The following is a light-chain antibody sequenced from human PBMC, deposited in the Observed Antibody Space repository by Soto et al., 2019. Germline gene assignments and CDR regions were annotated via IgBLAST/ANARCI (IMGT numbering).Light chain of an antibody. V-gene: IGKV3-15*01. Sequence: IVMTQSPATLSVSPGDRVTLSCRSSQPVNNNLAWYQHKPGQAHRLLIYGASTRATGISARFSGGGSGTELTLTISSLQSEDFALYFCQQYEKWPQTFGRGTKVDIK. CDR1: QPVNNN. J-gene: IGKJ1*01. CDR3: QQYEKWPQT. CDR2: GAS.